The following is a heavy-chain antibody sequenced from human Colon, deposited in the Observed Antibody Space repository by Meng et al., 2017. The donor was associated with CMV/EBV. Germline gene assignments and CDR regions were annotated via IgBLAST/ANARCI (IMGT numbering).Heavy chain of an antibody. Sequence: QVQLQESGPGLVKPSETLSLTCTVSGGSISGHYWTWIRRPAGEGLQLLGRIYSNGRIDENYSLRSRVTISVDTSKNQLSLRLTSVTAADTAVYYCGRAGARGVPIDVWGRGTLVTVSS. CDR3: GRAGARGVPIDV. CDR1: GGSISGHY. V-gene: IGHV4-4*07. D-gene: IGHD3-10*01. CDR2: IYSNGRI. J-gene: IGHJ1*01.